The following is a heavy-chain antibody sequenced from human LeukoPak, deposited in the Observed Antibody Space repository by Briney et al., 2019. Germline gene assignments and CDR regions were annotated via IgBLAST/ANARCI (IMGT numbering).Heavy chain of an antibody. Sequence: SGGSLRLSCAASGFTFDDYAMHWVRQAPGKGQEWVSGISWNSGSIGYSDSVKGRFTISRDNAKNSLYLQMNSLRAEDTALYYCAKDMEDNRGEDIEGAFDIWGQGTMVTVSS. D-gene: IGHD3-10*01. CDR1: GFTFDDYA. CDR3: AKDMEDNRGEDIEGAFDI. CDR2: ISWNSGSI. J-gene: IGHJ3*02. V-gene: IGHV3-9*01.